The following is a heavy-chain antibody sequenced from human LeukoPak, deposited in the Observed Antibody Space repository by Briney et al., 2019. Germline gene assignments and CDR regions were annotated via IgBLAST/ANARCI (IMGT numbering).Heavy chain of an antibody. CDR3: AKDVTVVTPRDLFDY. J-gene: IGHJ4*02. D-gene: IGHD4-23*01. CDR2: ISGRGGST. V-gene: IGHV3-23*01. Sequence: GGSLRLSCVASGFTFSTYAMTWVRQAPGKGLEWVSAISGRGGSTYYAESVKGRFTISRDNSKNTVYLQMNSLRAEDTAVYYCAKDVTVVTPRDLFDYWGQGTLVTVSS. CDR1: GFTFSTYA.